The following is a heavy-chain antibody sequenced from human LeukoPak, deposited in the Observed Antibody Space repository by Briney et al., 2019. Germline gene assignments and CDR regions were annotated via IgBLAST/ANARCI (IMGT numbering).Heavy chain of an antibody. D-gene: IGHD3-22*01. CDR3: ARDSLPYYDSSGYMENWFDP. CDR2: IIPILGIA. V-gene: IGHV1-69*04. CDR1: GGTFSSYA. Sequence: SVKVSCKASGGTFSSYAISWVRQAPGQGLEWMGRIIPILGIANYAQKFQGRVTFTADKSTSTAYMELSSLRSEDTAVYYCARDSLPYYDSSGYMENWFDPWGQGTLVTVSS. J-gene: IGHJ5*02.